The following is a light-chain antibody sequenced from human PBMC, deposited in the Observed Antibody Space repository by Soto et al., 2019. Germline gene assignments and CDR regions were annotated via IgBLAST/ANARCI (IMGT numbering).Light chain of an antibody. Sequence: EIVLTQSTGPLSLSPGERATLSCRSSQSVSSSYLAWYQQKPGQAPRLLIYGASSRATGIPDRFSGSWSGTDFTLTISRLEPEDVAVYYCQQYGSSPVTLGQGTKVDIK. J-gene: IGKJ1*01. CDR1: QSVSSSY. CDR3: QQYGSSPVT. V-gene: IGKV3-20*01. CDR2: GAS.